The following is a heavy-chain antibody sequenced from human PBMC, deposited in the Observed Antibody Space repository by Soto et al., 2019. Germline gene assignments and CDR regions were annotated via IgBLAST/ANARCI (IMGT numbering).Heavy chain of an antibody. V-gene: IGHV5-10-1*01. J-gene: IGHJ5*02. Sequence: PGASLKISCKGSGYSFTSYWISWVRQMPGKGLEWMGRIDPSDSYTNYSPSFQGHVTISADKSISTAYLQWSSLKASDTAMYYCARELMVYARRRNWFDPWGQGTLVTVSS. D-gene: IGHD2-8*01. CDR2: IDPSDSYT. CDR1: GYSFTSYW. CDR3: ARELMVYARRRNWFDP.